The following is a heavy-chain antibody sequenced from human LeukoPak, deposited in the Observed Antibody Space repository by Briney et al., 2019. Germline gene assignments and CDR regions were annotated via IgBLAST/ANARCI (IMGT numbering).Heavy chain of an antibody. CDR2: ISGSGHNT. D-gene: IGHD3-16*01. CDR3: AKKGRGNDAFDI. J-gene: IGHJ3*02. CDR1: GFTFSSYA. V-gene: IGHV3-23*01. Sequence: GGSLRLSCAASGFTFSSYAMSWVRQAPGKGLKWVSGISGSGHNTYYADSVKGRFTISRDNSKNTLYLQMNSLRAEDTAVYYCAKKGRGNDAFDIWGQGTMVTVSS.